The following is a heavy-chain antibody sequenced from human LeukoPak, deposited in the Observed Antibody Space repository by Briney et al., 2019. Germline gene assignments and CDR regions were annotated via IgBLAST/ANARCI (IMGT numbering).Heavy chain of an antibody. CDR2: INPNTGGT. J-gene: IGHJ4*02. D-gene: IGHD4-17*01. Sequence: GASVKVSCKASGYTFTGYYLDWVRQAPGQGLEWMGWINPNTGGTNFAQKFQGKVTVTRDTSISTAYMELSRLRSDDMAVYYCARDPDDGDYLDFWGQGTLVTVSS. V-gene: IGHV1-2*02. CDR1: GYTFTGYY. CDR3: ARDPDDGDYLDF.